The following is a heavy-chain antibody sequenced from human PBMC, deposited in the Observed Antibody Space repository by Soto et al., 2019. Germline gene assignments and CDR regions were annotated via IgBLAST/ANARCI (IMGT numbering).Heavy chain of an antibody. CDR1: GYTFTSYA. Sequence: QVPLVQSGAEVKKPGASVKVSCKASGYTFTSYAMHWVRQAPGQRLEWMGWINAGNGNTKYSQKFQGRVTITRETSASPAYMELSSLRSEDTAVYYCARGGTVTTKNWFDPWGQGTLVTVSS. V-gene: IGHV1-3*01. D-gene: IGHD4-17*01. J-gene: IGHJ5*02. CDR2: INAGNGNT. CDR3: ARGGTVTTKNWFDP.